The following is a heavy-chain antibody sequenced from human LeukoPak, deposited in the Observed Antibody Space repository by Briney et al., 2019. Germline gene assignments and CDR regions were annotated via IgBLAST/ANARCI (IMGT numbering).Heavy chain of an antibody. J-gene: IGHJ4*02. CDR3: ASRGWYLRYFDY. Sequence: PSETLSLTCAVYGGSFSGYYWSWIRQPPGKGLEWIGEINHSGSTNYNPSLKSRVTISVDTSKNQFSLKLSSVTAADTAVYYCASRGWYLRYFDYWGQGTLVTVSS. CDR2: INHSGST. D-gene: IGHD2-15*01. V-gene: IGHV4-34*01. CDR1: GGSFSGYY.